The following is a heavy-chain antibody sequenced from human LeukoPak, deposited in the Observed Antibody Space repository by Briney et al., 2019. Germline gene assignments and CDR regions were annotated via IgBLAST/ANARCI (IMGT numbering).Heavy chain of an antibody. CDR2: INPSGDT. V-gene: IGHV4-61*01. J-gene: IGHJ4*02. CDR3: ARGLESNWDPHLDY. CDR1: GGSISSGSYY. D-gene: IGHD3-3*01. Sequence: PSETLSLTCTVSGGSISSGSYYWNWIRQPPGKGLEWIGEINPSGDTNYSPSLKSRVTLSVDTSKNQFSLKVSSVTAADTAVYYCARGLESNWDPHLDYWGQGTLVTVSS.